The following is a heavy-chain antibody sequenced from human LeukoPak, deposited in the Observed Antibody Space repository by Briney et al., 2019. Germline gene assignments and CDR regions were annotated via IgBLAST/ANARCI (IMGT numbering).Heavy chain of an antibody. V-gene: IGHV3-21*06. CDR2: VSSSSTYI. CDR3: AKVAGGYTYGYPYFDY. D-gene: IGHD5-18*01. Sequence: PGGSLRLSCAASGFTFSSYGMNWVRQAPGKGLEWVSSVSSSSTYIYYADSVKGRFTISRDNAKNSLYLQMDSLRAEDTAVYYCAKVAGGYTYGYPYFDYWGQGTLVTVSS. CDR1: GFTFSSYG. J-gene: IGHJ4*02.